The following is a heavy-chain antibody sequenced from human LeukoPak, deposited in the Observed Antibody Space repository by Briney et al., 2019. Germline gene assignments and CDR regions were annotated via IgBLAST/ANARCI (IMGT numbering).Heavy chain of an antibody. CDR1: GYTFTSYG. V-gene: IGHV1-18*04. D-gene: IGHD6-13*01. CDR3: ARDDSYSSSWYFDY. Sequence: GASVKVSCKASGYTFTSYGISWVRQAPGQGLEWMGWISAYNGNTNYAQKLQGRVTMTTDTSTSTAYMELRSLRSDDTAVYYCARDDSYSSSWYFDYWGQGTLVTVSS. J-gene: IGHJ4*02. CDR2: ISAYNGNT.